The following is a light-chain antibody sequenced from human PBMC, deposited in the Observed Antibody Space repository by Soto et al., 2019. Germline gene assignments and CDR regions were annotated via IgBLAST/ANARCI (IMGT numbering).Light chain of an antibody. Sequence: QSVLTQPPSASGTPGQTVTISCSGSSSNIGSAYIYWYQHLPGTAPKLLIYRNNQRPSGVPDRFSGSKSGTSASLAISGLQSGDEADYYCAAWDDSLNGYVFGTGTKLTVL. CDR2: RNN. CDR1: SSNIGSAY. V-gene: IGLV1-47*01. CDR3: AAWDDSLNGYV. J-gene: IGLJ1*01.